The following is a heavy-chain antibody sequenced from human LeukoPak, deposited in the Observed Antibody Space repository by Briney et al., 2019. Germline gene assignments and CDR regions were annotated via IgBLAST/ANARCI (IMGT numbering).Heavy chain of an antibody. CDR1: GGSISYSSYY. J-gene: IGHJ4*02. Sequence: MPSETLSLTCTVSGGSISYSSYYWGWIRQPPGKGLEWIGSIYHSGSTYYNPSLKSRVTISVDTSNNQFSLKLSSVTAADTAVYYCARTGGTTGTIPLFLVRGPVDYWGQGTLVTVS. D-gene: IGHD1-1*01. V-gene: IGHV4-39*07. CDR2: IYHSGST. CDR3: ARTGGTTGTIPLFLVRGPVDY.